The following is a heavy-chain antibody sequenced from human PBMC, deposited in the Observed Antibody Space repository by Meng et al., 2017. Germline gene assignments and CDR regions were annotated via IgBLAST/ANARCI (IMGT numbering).Heavy chain of an antibody. Sequence: GESLKISCAASGFTFSSYSMNWVRQAPGKGLEWASSISSSSSYIYYADSVKGRFTISRDNAKNSLYLQMNSLRAEDTAVYYCASEVQNSSGWYPLNYYYYYGMDVWGQGTTVTVSS. CDR2: ISSSSSYI. J-gene: IGHJ6*02. V-gene: IGHV3-21*01. CDR1: GFTFSSYS. CDR3: ASEVQNSSGWYPLNYYYYYGMDV. D-gene: IGHD6-19*01.